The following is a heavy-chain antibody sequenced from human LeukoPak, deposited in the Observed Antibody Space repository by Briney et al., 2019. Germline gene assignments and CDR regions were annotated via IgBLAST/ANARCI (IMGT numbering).Heavy chain of an antibody. CDR3: ARDGKRVTTQFYYYGIDL. D-gene: IGHD3-3*01. Sequence: GGSLRLSCAASRFTFSSNSMNWVRQVPGKGLEWVSYISSSGATIYYAVSVRGRFTISRDNAKKSVYLQMNSLRAEDAALYHCARDGKRVTTQFYYYGIDLWGQGTTVTVSS. CDR1: RFTFSSNS. V-gene: IGHV3-48*04. J-gene: IGHJ6*02. CDR2: ISSSGATI.